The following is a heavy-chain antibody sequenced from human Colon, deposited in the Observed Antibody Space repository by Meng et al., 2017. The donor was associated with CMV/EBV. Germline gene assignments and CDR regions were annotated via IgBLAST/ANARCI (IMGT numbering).Heavy chain of an antibody. Sequence: GESLKISCAASGFSFSTYGMHWVRQAPGKGLEWAAFTAYDGSDKYYAESVKGRFTISRDNSKNTLYLEMNNLRAEDTAVYYCTKEGGNHYWGQGTLVTVSS. V-gene: IGHV3-30*02. CDR3: TKEGGNHY. J-gene: IGHJ4*02. D-gene: IGHD4-23*01. CDR1: GFSFSTYG. CDR2: TAYDGSDK.